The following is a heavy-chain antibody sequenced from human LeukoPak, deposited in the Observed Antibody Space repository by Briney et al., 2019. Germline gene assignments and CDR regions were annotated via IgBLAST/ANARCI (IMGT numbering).Heavy chain of an antibody. V-gene: IGHV4-59*01. CDR3: AREGGGGIDY. CDR2: IYYSGST. Sequence: SETLSLTCTVSACSISSYYWSWLRQPPGKGLEWIGYIYYSGSTNYNPSLKSRVTISVDTSKNQFSLKLSSVTAADTAVYYCAREGGGGIDYWGQGTLVTVSS. CDR1: ACSISSYY. J-gene: IGHJ4*02. D-gene: IGHD2-15*01.